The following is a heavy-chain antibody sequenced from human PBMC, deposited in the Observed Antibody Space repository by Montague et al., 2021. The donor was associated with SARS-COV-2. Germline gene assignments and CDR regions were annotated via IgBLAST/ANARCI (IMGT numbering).Heavy chain of an antibody. CDR3: ARGSRQGLVGPPHYYYFDY. D-gene: IGHD6-19*01. CDR2: INHSGST. Sequence: SETLSLTCAVYGGSFSGYYWSWFRQPPGKGLQWFGEINHSGSTNYNPSLKSRVTISVDTSKNQFSLKLISVIAADTAVYYCARGSRQGLVGPPHYYYFDYWGQGTLVTVSS. CDR1: GGSFSGYY. V-gene: IGHV4-34*01. J-gene: IGHJ4*02.